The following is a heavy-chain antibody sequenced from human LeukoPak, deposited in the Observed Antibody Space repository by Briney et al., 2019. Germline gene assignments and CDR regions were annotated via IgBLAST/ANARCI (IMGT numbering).Heavy chain of an antibody. CDR1: GGSISSYY. CDR3: ARQGELLGPYWYFDL. J-gene: IGHJ2*01. V-gene: IGHV4-59*01. CDR2: IYYSGST. Sequence: SETLSLTCTVSGGSISSYYWSWIQQPPGKGLEWIGYIYYSGSTNYNPSLKSRVTISVDTSKNQFSLKLSSVTAADTAVYYCARQGELLGPYWYFDLWGRGTLVTVSS. D-gene: IGHD1-26*01.